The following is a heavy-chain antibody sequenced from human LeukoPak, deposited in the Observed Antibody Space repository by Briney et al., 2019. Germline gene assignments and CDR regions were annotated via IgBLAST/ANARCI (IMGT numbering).Heavy chain of an antibody. CDR2: IIPIFNTP. Sequence: SVKVSCKASGGTFSSYAIYWVRQAPGQGLEWMGGIIPIFNTPNYAQKFQGRVTITAVESMSTAYMELSSLRSEDTAVYYCARGWLAETTVVTPYNYWGQGTLVTVSS. J-gene: IGHJ4*02. CDR3: ARGWLAETTVVTPYNY. CDR1: GGTFSSYA. D-gene: IGHD4-23*01. V-gene: IGHV1-69*13.